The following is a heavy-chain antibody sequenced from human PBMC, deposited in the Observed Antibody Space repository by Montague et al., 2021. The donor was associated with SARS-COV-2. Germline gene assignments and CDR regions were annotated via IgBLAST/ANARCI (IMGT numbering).Heavy chain of an antibody. CDR2: VSDSGGT. V-gene: IGHV4-61*10. J-gene: IGHJ5*02. D-gene: IGHD6-25*01. Sequence: SETLSLTCTVSGGSISSGNYYWSWIRQPAGKGLEWIGEVSDSGGTTYNSFLKSRVLISRDMSRNQFSIQLRSVTAADTAVYYCARVNRGYWQYAGGLNWIDPWGQGTLVIVSS. CDR1: GGSISSGNYY. CDR3: ARVNRGYWQYAGGLNWIDP.